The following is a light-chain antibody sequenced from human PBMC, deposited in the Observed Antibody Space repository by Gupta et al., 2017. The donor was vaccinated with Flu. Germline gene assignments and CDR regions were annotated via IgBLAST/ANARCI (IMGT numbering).Light chain of an antibody. CDR3: QREGSSMYS. V-gene: IGKV3-20*01. CDR1: QSVSSSY. J-gene: IGKJ2*03. CDR2: GAS. Sequence: EIVLTQSPGTLSLSPGERATLSCRASQSVSSSYLAWYQQKPGQAPRLLIYGASSRATGIPDRFSGSGSGTDFTLTISRLEPEDFAVYYCQREGSSMYSFGQRTKLEIK.